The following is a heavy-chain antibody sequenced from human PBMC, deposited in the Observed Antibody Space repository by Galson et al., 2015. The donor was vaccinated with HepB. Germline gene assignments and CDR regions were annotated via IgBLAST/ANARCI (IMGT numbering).Heavy chain of an antibody. CDR2: INAGNGNT. CDR1: GYTFTSYA. CDR3: ARDGGDIVVVPASFDY. D-gene: IGHD2-2*01. Sequence: QSGAEVKKPGASVKVSCKASGYTFTSYAMHWVRQAPGQRLEWMGWINAGNGNTKYSQKFQGRVTITRDTSASTAYMELSSLRSEDTAVYYCARDGGDIVVVPASFDYWGQGTLVTVSS. J-gene: IGHJ4*02. V-gene: IGHV1-3*01.